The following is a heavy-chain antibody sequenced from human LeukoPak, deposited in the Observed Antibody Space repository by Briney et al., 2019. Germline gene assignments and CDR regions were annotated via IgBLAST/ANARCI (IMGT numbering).Heavy chain of an antibody. Sequence: SETLSLTCTVSGGSITTSSYYWGWIRQPPGKGLEWIGIIYYSGSTHYNPSLKGRVTISVDTSKNQFSLKLSSVTAADTAVYYCARAFRARYFDLWGRGTLVTVSS. J-gene: IGHJ2*01. CDR3: ARAFRARYFDL. D-gene: IGHD2/OR15-2a*01. V-gene: IGHV4-39*01. CDR2: IYYSGST. CDR1: GGSITTSSYY.